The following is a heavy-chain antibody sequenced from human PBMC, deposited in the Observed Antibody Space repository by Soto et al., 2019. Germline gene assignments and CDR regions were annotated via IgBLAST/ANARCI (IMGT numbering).Heavy chain of an antibody. V-gene: IGHV4-34*02. CDR2: VHHTGTS. Sequence: QVALQQWGAGLLKPSQTLSLTCAVYGESFNDYFWTWIRQSPGGGLEWLAEVHHTGTSYYNPSLKSRLAVSVDTSRNQFSLNLTSLTAADTATYYCARRKDSSRYFYGMDVWCQGTTVLVSS. D-gene: IGHD6-13*01. CDR3: ARRKDSSRYFYGMDV. CDR1: GESFNDYF. J-gene: IGHJ6*02.